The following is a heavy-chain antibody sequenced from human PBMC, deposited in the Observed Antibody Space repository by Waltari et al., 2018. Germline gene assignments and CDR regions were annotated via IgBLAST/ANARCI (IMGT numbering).Heavy chain of an antibody. D-gene: IGHD4-17*01. CDR2: ISGSGGST. V-gene: IGHV3-23*01. J-gene: IGHJ4*02. CDR1: GFPFSSYA. CDR3: AKDGSLPIYGDNYFDY. Sequence: EVQLLESGGGLVQPGGSLRLSCAASGFPFSSYAMSWVRQAPGKGLERVSAISGSGGSTYYADSVKGRFTISRDNSKNTLYLQMNSLRAEDTAVYYCAKDGSLPIYGDNYFDYWGQGTLVTVSS.